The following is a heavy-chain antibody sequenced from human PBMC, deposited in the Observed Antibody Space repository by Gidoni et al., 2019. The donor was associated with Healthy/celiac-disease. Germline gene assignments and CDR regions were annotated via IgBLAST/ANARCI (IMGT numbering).Heavy chain of an antibody. D-gene: IGHD3-9*01. V-gene: IGHV1-2*02. CDR3: ARIKFILTGELNWFDP. CDR1: GYTFTGYY. J-gene: IGHJ5*02. Sequence: QVQLVQSGAEVKKPGASVKVSCKASGYTFTGYYMHWVRQAPGQGLEWMGWINPNSGGTNYAQKFQGRVTMTRDTSISTAYMELSRLRSDDTAVYYCARIKFILTGELNWFDPWGQGTLVTVSS. CDR2: INPNSGGT.